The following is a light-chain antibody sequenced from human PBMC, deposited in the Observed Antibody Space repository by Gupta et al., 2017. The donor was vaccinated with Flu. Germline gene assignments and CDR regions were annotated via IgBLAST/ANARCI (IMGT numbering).Light chain of an antibody. CDR2: LAS. Sequence: ETVMTQSPLALSVSPGEAASISCRSSQSLLHINGYNYLDWYLQKPGQPPQLLSYLASNRAFRVPYSFSGSGSGTIFTLKISRVEAEDVGIYYCMQALQTPPTFGQGTKVEIK. J-gene: IGKJ1*01. CDR1: QSLLHINGYNY. CDR3: MQALQTPPT. V-gene: IGKV2-28*01.